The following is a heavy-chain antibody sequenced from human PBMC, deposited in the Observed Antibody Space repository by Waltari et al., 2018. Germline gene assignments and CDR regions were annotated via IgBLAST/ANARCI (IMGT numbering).Heavy chain of an antibody. D-gene: IGHD6-25*01. CDR3: TTLSGDNF. Sequence: VQVVESGGGLVRPGGSLRLSGRPSQFPFSSYPMSWVRQAPGKGLEWVANINPDGSVKFYVDSVKGRFIISRDNAKNSLYLQLNSLRDEDTAMYYCTTLSGDNFWGQGTLVIVSS. V-gene: IGHV3-7*01. CDR2: INPDGSVK. CDR1: QFPFSSYP. J-gene: IGHJ4*02.